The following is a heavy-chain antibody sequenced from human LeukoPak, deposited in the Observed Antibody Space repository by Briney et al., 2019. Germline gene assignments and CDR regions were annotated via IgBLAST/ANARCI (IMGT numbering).Heavy chain of an antibody. CDR1: GFTFSDYY. CDR2: ISSSGSTI. CDR3: AREKTYYSDSSGYYGTFDY. D-gene: IGHD3-22*01. J-gene: IGHJ4*02. Sequence: GGSLRLSCAASGFTFSDYYMSWIRQAPGKGLEWVSYISSSGSTIYYADSVKGRFTISRDNAKNSLYLQMNSLRAEDTAVYYCAREKTYYSDSSGYYGTFDYWGQGTLVTVSS. V-gene: IGHV3-11*04.